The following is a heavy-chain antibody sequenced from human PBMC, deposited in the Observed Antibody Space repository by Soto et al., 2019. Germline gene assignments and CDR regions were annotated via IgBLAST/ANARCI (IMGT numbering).Heavy chain of an antibody. Sequence: GGSLRLSCAASGFTFSDSWMNWVRQAPGKGLEWVASTVPDGSEKYYADSVKGRFTISRDNTKTSLYLQMTSLRFADTAIYYCARDRGFSCFDLWGQGTLVTVSS. V-gene: IGHV3-7*01. CDR1: GFTFSDSW. J-gene: IGHJ5*01. CDR2: TVPDGSEK. CDR3: ARDRGFSCFDL. D-gene: IGHD3-10*01.